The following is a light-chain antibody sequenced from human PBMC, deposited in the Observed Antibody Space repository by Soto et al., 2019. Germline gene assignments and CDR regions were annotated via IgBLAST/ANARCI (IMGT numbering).Light chain of an antibody. CDR2: GAS. Sequence: EIVLTQSPATLSVSPGERATLSCRASQSVSSNLAWYQQKPGQAPRLLXXGASTRATAIPARLSGSGSGTDFTLTISSLQSGDFAVYYCQQYNNWPPRGTFGQGTQVDIK. CDR1: QSVSSN. CDR3: QQYNNWPPRGT. V-gene: IGKV3-15*01. J-gene: IGKJ1*01.